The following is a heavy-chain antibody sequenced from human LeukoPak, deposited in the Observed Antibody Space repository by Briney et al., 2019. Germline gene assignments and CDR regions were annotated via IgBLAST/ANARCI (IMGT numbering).Heavy chain of an antibody. D-gene: IGHD6-19*01. V-gene: IGHV4-4*07. CDR1: AGSISSYY. CDR3: PGDSPANEAVAGKDFDC. J-gene: IGHJ4*02. Sequence: SETLSLTSTVSAGSISSYYWSWIRHPAGERLGWIGRIFTSGSTNYNSSLTSRVTMSVEASKNQFSRYLTSITAAATAASYCPGDSPANEAVAGKDFDCGGQGTLVTVS. CDR2: IFTSGST.